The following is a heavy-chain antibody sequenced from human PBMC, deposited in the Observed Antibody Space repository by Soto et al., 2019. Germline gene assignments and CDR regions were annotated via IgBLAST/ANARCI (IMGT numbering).Heavy chain of an antibody. CDR1: GYTFTSYD. CDR3: ARGPRFSGGPGGTTFYYYYYMDV. CDR2: MNPNSGNT. D-gene: IGHD1-1*01. V-gene: IGHV1-8*01. J-gene: IGHJ6*03. Sequence: ASVKVSCKASGYTFTSYDINWVRQATGQGLEWMGWMNPNSGNTGYAQKFQGRVTMTRNTSISTAYMELSSLRSEDTAVYYCARGPRFSGGPGGTTFYYYYYMDVWGKGTTVTVSS.